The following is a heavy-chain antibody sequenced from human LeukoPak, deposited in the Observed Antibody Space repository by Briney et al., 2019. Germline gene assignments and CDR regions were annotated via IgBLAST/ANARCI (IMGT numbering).Heavy chain of an antibody. V-gene: IGHV3-23*01. J-gene: IGHJ4*02. Sequence: GGSLRLSCAASGFTFSSYAMSWVRQAPGKGLEWVSAISGSGGSTYYADSVKGRFTISRDNSKNTLYLQMNSLRAEDTAVYYCARSYSGSYYRLFDYWGQGTLVTVSS. CDR1: GFTFSSYA. D-gene: IGHD1-26*01. CDR2: ISGSGGST. CDR3: ARSYSGSYYRLFDY.